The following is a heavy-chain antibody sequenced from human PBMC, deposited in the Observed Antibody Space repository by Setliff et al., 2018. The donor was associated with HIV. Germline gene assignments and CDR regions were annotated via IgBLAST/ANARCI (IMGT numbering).Heavy chain of an antibody. CDR2: MYYSGST. D-gene: IGHD1-26*01. V-gene: IGHV4-39*01. CDR3: ARHGGSYFNDS. J-gene: IGHJ5*01. CDR1: GGSISSSSYY. Sequence: PSETLSLTCTVSGGSISSSSYYWGWIRQPPGKGLEWIGSMYYSGSTYYNPSLKSRLTISLDTSKNQFSLKLSSVTAADTAVYYCARHGGSYFNDSWGQGTLVTVSS.